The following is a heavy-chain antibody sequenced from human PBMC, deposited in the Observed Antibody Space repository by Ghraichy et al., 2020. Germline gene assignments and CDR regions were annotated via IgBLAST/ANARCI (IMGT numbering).Heavy chain of an antibody. J-gene: IGHJ4*02. CDR2: IWYDGSNK. Sequence: LSLTCTASGFTFSSYGMHWVRQAPGKGLEWVAVIWYDGSNKYYADSVKGRFTISRDNSKNTLYLQMNSLRAEDTAVYYCAREGGATTGFDYWGQGTLVTVSS. CDR3: AREGGATTGFDY. CDR1: GFTFSSYG. V-gene: IGHV3-33*01. D-gene: IGHD1-26*01.